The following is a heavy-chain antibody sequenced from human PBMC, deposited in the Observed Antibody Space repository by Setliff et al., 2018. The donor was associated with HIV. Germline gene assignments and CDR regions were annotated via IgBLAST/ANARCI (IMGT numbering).Heavy chain of an antibody. D-gene: IGHD1-26*01. J-gene: IGHJ3*01. V-gene: IGHV1-69*05. Sequence: RASVKVSCKSSAGSFSIFAINWVRQAPGQGLEWMGGMMTIFSTTNYARKFQGRVTITTDESMGTAYMELSNLRSEDTAVYYCATEGAGGSYQRASALDVWGQGTMVTVSS. CDR3: ATEGAGGSYQRASALDV. CDR1: AGSFSIFA. CDR2: MMTIFSTT.